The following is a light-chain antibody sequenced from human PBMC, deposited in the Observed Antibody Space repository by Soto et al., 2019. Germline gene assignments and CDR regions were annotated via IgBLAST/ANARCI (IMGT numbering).Light chain of an antibody. CDR3: QQRDNWPWT. CDR2: DTS. CDR1: HSVSSY. Sequence: EIALTQSPATLSLSPGERATLSCRARHSVSSYLAWYQQKPRRAPRLLIYDTSKRATVIPARFSGSRSGTDFTRTLSCLEPEDFAVYYCQQRDNWPWTFGGGTKVEIK. V-gene: IGKV3-11*01. J-gene: IGKJ4*01.